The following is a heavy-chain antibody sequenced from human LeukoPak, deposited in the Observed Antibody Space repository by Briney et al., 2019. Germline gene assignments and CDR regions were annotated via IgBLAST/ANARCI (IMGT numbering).Heavy chain of an antibody. V-gene: IGHV3-66*01. CDR3: ARGGGYGDYESLSFDY. J-gene: IGHJ4*02. D-gene: IGHD4-17*01. Sequence: GGSLRLSCAASGFTVSSNYMSWDRQAPGKGLEWVSVIYSGGSTYYADSVKGRFTISRDNSKNTLYLQMNSLRAEDTAVYYCARGGGYGDYESLSFDYWGQGTLVTVSS. CDR1: GFTVSSNY. CDR2: IYSGGST.